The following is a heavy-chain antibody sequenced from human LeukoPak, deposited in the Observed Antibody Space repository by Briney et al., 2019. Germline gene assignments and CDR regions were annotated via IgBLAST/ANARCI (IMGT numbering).Heavy chain of an antibody. J-gene: IGHJ6*02. CDR1: GYTFTSYG. CDR2: ISAHNGNT. D-gene: IGHD3-10*01. Sequence: ASVKVSCKASGYTFTSYGISWVRQAPGQGLERMGWISAHNGNTNYAQKLQGRVTMTTDTSTSTAYMELRSLRSDDTAVYYCAIVWFGEGAYYYYGMDVWGQGTTVTVSS. CDR3: AIVWFGEGAYYYYGMDV. V-gene: IGHV1-18*01.